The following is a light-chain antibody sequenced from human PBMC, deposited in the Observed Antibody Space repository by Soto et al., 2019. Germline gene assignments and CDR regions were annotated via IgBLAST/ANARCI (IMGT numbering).Light chain of an antibody. CDR2: DVT. V-gene: IGLV2-14*01. CDR1: SSDIGAYNF. CDR3: SSYTTSSTYV. Sequence: QSALTQPASVSRSPGQSITISCTGSSSDIGAYNFATWYQQHPDKAPKLMVFDVTNRPSGVSDRFSGSKSGNTASLTISGLQAEDEAEYYCSSYTTSSTYVFGTGTKVTVL. J-gene: IGLJ1*01.